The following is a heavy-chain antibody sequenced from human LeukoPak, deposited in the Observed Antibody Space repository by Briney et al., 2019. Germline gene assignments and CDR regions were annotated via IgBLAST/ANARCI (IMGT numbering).Heavy chain of an antibody. Sequence: ASVKVSCKTSGYTFTGYYLHWVRQAPGQGLEWMGWINPNSGGTNYTQKFQGRVTMTRDTSTSTAYMELSRLRSDDTAVYYCARDAEYRIAAFGDDAFDIWGQGTLVTVSS. CDR1: GYTFTGYY. J-gene: IGHJ3*02. CDR3: ARDAEYRIAAFGDDAFDI. CDR2: INPNSGGT. D-gene: IGHD6-13*01. V-gene: IGHV1-2*02.